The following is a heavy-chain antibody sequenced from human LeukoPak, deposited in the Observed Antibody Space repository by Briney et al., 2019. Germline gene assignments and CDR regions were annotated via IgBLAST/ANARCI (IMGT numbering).Heavy chain of an antibody. J-gene: IGHJ5*02. CDR2: IWYDGSNK. D-gene: IGHD6-19*01. CDR1: GFTFSSYA. V-gene: IGHV3-33*08. Sequence: GGSLRLSCAASGFTFSSYAMHWVRQAPGKGLEWVAVIWYDGSNKYYADSVKGRFTISRDNSKNTLYLQMNSLRAEDTAVYYCAREGAVAGIGWFDPWGQGTLVTVSS. CDR3: AREGAVAGIGWFDP.